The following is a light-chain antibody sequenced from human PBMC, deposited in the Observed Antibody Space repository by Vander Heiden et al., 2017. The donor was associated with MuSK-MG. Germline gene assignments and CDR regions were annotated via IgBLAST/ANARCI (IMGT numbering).Light chain of an antibody. CDR1: QSVSSSY. J-gene: IGKJ1*01. Sequence: EIVLTQSAGTLSLSPGERATVSCRASQSVSSSYLAWYQQTPGQAPRLLIYGASRRATGIPDRFSGSGSGTDFTLTIRRLEPEDFAVYYCQQYGSSPPWTFGKGTKVEIK. CDR3: QQYGSSPPWT. CDR2: GAS. V-gene: IGKV3-20*01.